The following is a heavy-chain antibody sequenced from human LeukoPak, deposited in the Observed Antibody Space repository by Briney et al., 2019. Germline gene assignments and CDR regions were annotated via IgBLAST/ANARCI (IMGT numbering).Heavy chain of an antibody. CDR3: ARYIAVAGIFGY. Sequence: SETLSLTCSVSGGSISSSYSYWGWIRQPPGKGLEWIGNIYYSGSTYYSPSLTSRVTVSVDTSENQFSLKLSSVTAADTAVYYCARYIAVAGIFGYWGQGTLVTVSS. D-gene: IGHD6-19*01. CDR2: IYYSGST. J-gene: IGHJ4*02. CDR1: GGSISSSYSY. V-gene: IGHV4-39*07.